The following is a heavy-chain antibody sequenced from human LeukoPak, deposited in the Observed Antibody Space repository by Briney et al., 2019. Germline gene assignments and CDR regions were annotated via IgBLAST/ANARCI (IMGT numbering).Heavy chain of an antibody. CDR2: ISGTGGST. D-gene: IGHD3-3*01. J-gene: IGHJ4*02. CDR3: ARTPYYDFWSGYSPREYFDY. Sequence: GGSLRLSCAATGFTFSNCAVNWVRQAPGKGLEWVSTISGTGGSTYYADSVKGRFAISRDNSKDTLYLQMSSLRAEDTAVYYCARTPYYDFWSGYSPREYFDYWGQGTLVTVSS. V-gene: IGHV3-23*01. CDR1: GFTFSNCA.